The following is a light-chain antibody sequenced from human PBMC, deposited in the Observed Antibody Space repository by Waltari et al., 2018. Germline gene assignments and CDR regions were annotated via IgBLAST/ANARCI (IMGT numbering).Light chain of an antibody. CDR1: NVGGKS. Sequence: SYVLTQPPSASVAPGKTATIACGGNNVGGKSVQWYQQKPGQAPVLVVHDDNARPSGIRDRFSGSNSGDTATLTISRVEVGDEADYYCQVWDSSPETVVFGGGTKLTVL. V-gene: IGLV3-21*01. CDR3: QVWDSSPETVV. J-gene: IGLJ2*01. CDR2: DDN.